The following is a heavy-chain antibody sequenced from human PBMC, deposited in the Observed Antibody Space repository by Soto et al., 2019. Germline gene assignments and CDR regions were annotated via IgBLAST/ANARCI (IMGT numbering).Heavy chain of an antibody. D-gene: IGHD3-10*01. CDR3: ARGGGFDSFDY. CDR1: GASITYGAYS. J-gene: IGHJ4*02. V-gene: IGHV4-30-2*01. Sequence: QLQLHMSGSGLVKPSQTLSLTCTVSGASITYGAYSWSWIRQTPGKGLEWIGYINHLETTFYNPSFESRLALSLARTKNQFSLKLKSMSAADRAVYFCARGGGFDSFDYWGQGILVTVSS. CDR2: INHLETT.